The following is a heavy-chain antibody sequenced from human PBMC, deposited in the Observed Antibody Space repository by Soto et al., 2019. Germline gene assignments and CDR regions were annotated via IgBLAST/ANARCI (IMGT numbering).Heavy chain of an antibody. CDR3: ARGNDYDFWSGYYSFDYYYYGMDV. D-gene: IGHD3-3*01. CDR2: IYYSGST. V-gene: IGHV4-31*03. J-gene: IGHJ6*02. Sequence: SETLSLTCTVSGGSISSGGYYWSWIRQHPGKGLEWIGYIYYSGSTYYNTSLKSRVTISVDTSKNQFSLKLSSVTAADTAVYYCARGNDYDFWSGYYSFDYYYYGMDVWGQGTTVTVSS. CDR1: GGSISSGGYY.